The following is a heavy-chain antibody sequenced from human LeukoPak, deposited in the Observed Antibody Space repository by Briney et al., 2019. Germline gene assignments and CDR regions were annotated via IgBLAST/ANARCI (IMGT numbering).Heavy chain of an antibody. CDR3: ASGDYGDPPLNY. J-gene: IGHJ4*02. CDR1: GYTFTGYF. V-gene: IGHV1-2*02. Sequence: ASVKVSCKASGYTFTGYFVHRVRQAPGQGLQWMGWINPNTGGTNYAQKFQGRVTMTRDTSISTAYMELSRLRSDDTAVYYCASGDYGDPPLNYWGQGTLVTVSS. D-gene: IGHD4/OR15-4a*01. CDR2: INPNTGGT.